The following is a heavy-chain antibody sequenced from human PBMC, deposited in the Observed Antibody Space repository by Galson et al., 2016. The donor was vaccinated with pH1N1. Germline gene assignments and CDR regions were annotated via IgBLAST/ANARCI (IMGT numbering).Heavy chain of an antibody. CDR2: IFPGDSDT. D-gene: IGHD3-16*01. Sequence: QSGAEVKKPGESLKISCKASGYSFTDYWIGWVRQMTGKGLGWMGIIFPGDSDTRYSPSFQGQVTISADKSINTAYLQWSSLKAPATAIYYCARLRGSDFDSWGQGTLVTVST. V-gene: IGHV5-51*03. CDR3: ARLRGSDFDS. CDR1: GYSFTDYW. J-gene: IGHJ4*02.